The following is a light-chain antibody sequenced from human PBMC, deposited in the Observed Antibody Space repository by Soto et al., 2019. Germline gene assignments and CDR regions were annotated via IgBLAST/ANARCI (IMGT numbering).Light chain of an antibody. CDR2: DTS. CDR3: QPYNNWPLT. Sequence: EIVLTQSPGTLSLSPGRRATLSCRASQGIGDTLAWYQHKPGQTPRLLIYDTSTRATGVPTRFSGSRSGAEFTLTINSLQSEDFAVYYCQPYNNWPLTFGGGTKVDIK. CDR1: QGIGDT. V-gene: IGKV3-15*01. J-gene: IGKJ4*01.